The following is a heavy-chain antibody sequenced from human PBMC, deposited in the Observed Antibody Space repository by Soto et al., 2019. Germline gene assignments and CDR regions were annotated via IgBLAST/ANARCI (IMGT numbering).Heavy chain of an antibody. J-gene: IGHJ4*02. CDR2: IYYSGST. D-gene: IGHD5-18*01. Sequence: SETLSLTCTVSGGSISSYYWIWIRHPTGKGLDWIGYIYYSGSTNYNPSLQSRVTISVDKSKNQFSLXLSSVNAADTAVYYRARDLSRYSCGYLDYATQGTAVTVAS. V-gene: IGHV4-59*01. CDR3: ARDLSRYSCGYLDY. CDR1: GGSISSYY.